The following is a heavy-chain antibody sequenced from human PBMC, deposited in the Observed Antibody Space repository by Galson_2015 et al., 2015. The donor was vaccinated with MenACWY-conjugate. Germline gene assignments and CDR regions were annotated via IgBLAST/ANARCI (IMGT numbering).Heavy chain of an antibody. CDR2: IIPIFGTA. CDR1: GGTFSSYA. V-gene: IGHV1-69*13. D-gene: IGHD3-9*01. Sequence: SVKVSCKASGGTFSSYAISWVRQAPGQGLEWMGGIIPIFGTANYAQKFQGRVTITADESTSTAYMELSSLRADDTAVYYCAKDLTGDIYDAFDIWGQGTMVTVSS. CDR3: AKDLTGDIYDAFDI. J-gene: IGHJ3*02.